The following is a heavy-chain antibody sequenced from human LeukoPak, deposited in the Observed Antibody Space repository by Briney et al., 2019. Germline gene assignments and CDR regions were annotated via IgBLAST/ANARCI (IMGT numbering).Heavy chain of an antibody. CDR1: GGSFSGYY. CDR2: INHSGST. V-gene: IGHV4-34*01. CDR3: ARVLGYYDSSGYYYSEYFQH. Sequence: SETLSLTCAVYGGSFSGYYWSWIRQPPGKGLEWIGEINHSGSTKYNPYLKSRVTISVDTSKNQFSLKLSSVTAADTAVYYCARVLGYYDSSGYYYSEYFQHWGQGTLVTVSS. J-gene: IGHJ1*01. D-gene: IGHD3-22*01.